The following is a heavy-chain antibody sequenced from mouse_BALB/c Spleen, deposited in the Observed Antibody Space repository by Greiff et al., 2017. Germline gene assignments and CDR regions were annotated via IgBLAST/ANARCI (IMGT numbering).Heavy chain of an antibody. Sequence: DVKLVESGGGLVKPGGSLKLSCAASGFTFSSYAMSWVRQTPEKRLEWVATISSGGSYTYYPDSVKGRFTISRDNAKNTLYLQMSSLRSEDTAMYYCARQFLPRAMDYWGQGTSVTVSS. V-gene: IGHV5-9-3*01. J-gene: IGHJ4*01. CDR3: ARQFLPRAMDY. D-gene: IGHD5-5*01. CDR1: GFTFSSYA. CDR2: ISSGGSYT.